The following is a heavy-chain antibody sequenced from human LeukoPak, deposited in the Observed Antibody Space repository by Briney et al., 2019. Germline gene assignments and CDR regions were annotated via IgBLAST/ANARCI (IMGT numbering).Heavy chain of an antibody. J-gene: IGHJ4*02. V-gene: IGHV3-48*03. Sequence: GGSLRLSCAASGFTFSSYEMNLVRQAPGKGLEWVSYISSSGSTIYYADSVKGRFTISRDNAKNSLYLQMNSLRAEDTAVYYCAREPIVVVPATPGEFDYWGQGTLVTVSS. D-gene: IGHD2-2*01. CDR2: ISSSGSTI. CDR3: AREPIVVVPATPGEFDY. CDR1: GFTFSSYE.